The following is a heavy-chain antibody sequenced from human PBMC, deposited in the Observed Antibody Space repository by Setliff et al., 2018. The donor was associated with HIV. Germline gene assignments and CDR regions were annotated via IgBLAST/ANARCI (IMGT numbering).Heavy chain of an antibody. CDR2: SYYSGST. D-gene: IGHD3-22*01. CDR3: ATDTYYHDSSGYVKSALDCFDI. J-gene: IGHJ3*02. V-gene: IGHV4-39*01. Sequence: SETLSLTCTVSGGSIRGSNYYWTWIRQPPGKGLEWIGSSYYSGSTYYNPSLKSRVTISVDTSKNQFSLKLTSVTAADTAIYYCATDTYYHDSSGYVKSALDCFDIWGQGTMVTVSS. CDR1: GGSIRGSNYY.